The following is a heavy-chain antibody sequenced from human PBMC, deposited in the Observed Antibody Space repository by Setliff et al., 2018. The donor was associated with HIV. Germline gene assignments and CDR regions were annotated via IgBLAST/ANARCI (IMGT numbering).Heavy chain of an antibody. Sequence: PSETLSLTCTVSGGSFSAYYWGWIRQPPGKGLEWIGEINHSGSTNYNPSLKSRLTTSVDRSKNQFSLRLSSVTAADTAVYYCARDGRHDRNRWYVTHQYFKYWGQGTLVTVSS. D-gene: IGHD2-15*01. V-gene: IGHV4-34*01. CDR2: INHSGST. J-gene: IGHJ1*01. CDR3: ARDGRHDRNRWYVTHQYFKY. CDR1: GGSFSAYY.